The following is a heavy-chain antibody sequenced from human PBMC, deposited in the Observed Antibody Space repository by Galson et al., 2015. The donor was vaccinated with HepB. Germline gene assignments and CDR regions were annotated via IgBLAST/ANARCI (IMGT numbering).Heavy chain of an antibody. D-gene: IGHD2-2*01. J-gene: IGHJ4*02. CDR2: ISSNGDNT. V-gene: IGHV3-64D*06. CDR3: VKDGGRQCSSTSCFAYFDY. Sequence: SLRLSCAASGFTFSTYAMQWVRQAPGKGLQYVSAISSNGDNTYYADSVKGRFTISRDNSKNTLYLQMTSLRPEDTAVYYCVKDGGRQCSSTSCFAYFDYWGQGTLVTVSS. CDR1: GFTFSTYA.